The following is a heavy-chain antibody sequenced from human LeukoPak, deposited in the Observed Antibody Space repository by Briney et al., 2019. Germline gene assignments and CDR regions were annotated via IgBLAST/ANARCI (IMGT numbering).Heavy chain of an antibody. D-gene: IGHD3-3*01. Sequence: ASVKVSCKASGYTFTSYGISWVRQAPGQGLEWMGWISAYNGNTNYAQKLQGRVTMTTDTSTSTAYMELRSLRSDDTAVYYCARIVWSGYLHYGMDVWGQGTTVTVSS. CDR3: ARIVWSGYLHYGMDV. CDR1: GYTFTSYG. J-gene: IGHJ6*02. V-gene: IGHV1-18*01. CDR2: ISAYNGNT.